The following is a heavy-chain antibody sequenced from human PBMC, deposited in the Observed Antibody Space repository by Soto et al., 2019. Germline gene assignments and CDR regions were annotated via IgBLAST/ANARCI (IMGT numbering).Heavy chain of an antibody. D-gene: IGHD2-15*01. V-gene: IGHV4-61*01. J-gene: IGHJ4*02. CDR3: AREGCSGGSCYSGYKLGIDY. Sequence: SETLSLTCAVSGGSFTSNNYWSWIRQPPGKGLEWIGYIFYSGSTNYNPSLKSRVTISADTSKNQFSLNLSSVTAADTAVYYCAREGCSGGSCYSGYKLGIDYWGQGSLVTVSS. CDR1: GGSFTSNNY. CDR2: IFYSGST.